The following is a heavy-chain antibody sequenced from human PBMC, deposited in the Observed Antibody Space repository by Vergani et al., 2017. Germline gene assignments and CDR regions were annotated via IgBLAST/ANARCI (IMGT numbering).Heavy chain of an antibody. CDR3: ARDDRLGDSSSWSWYYFDY. J-gene: IGHJ4*02. CDR1: GFTFSSYS. V-gene: IGHV3-21*01. CDR2: ISSSSSYI. D-gene: IGHD6-13*01. Sequence: EVQLVESGGGLVKPGGSLRLSCAASGFTFSSYSMNWVRQAPGKGLEWVSSISSSSSYIYYADSVKGRFTISRDNAKNSLYLQMNSLRAEDTAVYYCARDDRLGDSSSWSWYYFDYWGQGTLVTVSS.